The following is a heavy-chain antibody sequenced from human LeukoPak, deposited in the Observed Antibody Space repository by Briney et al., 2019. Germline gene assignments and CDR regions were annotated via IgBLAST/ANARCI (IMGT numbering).Heavy chain of an antibody. CDR2: IKQDGSEK. D-gene: IGHD5-12*01. Sequence: GGSLRLSCAASGFTFSNYWLTWVRQAPGQGLEWVANIKQDGSEKHYVDSVKGRFTISRDNAKNSLYLQMNSLRAEDTALYYCAKDTGYSGYDWKGSLDYWGQGTLVTVSS. CDR3: AKDTGYSGYDWKGSLDY. CDR1: GFTFSNYW. J-gene: IGHJ4*02. V-gene: IGHV3-7*03.